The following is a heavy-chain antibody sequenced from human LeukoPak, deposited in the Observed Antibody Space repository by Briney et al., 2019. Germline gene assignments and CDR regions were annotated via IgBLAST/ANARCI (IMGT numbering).Heavy chain of an antibody. CDR2: ITNSGNSI. J-gene: IGHJ4*02. CDR1: GFTFSSYG. Sequence: GGSLRLSCAASGFTFSSYGMHWVRQAPGKGLEWLSFITNSGNSIYYADSVRGRLTISRDDAKNSLYLQINSLRAEDTAVYYCARDRAVANIGQLSPFHYCGQGTLVTVSS. CDR3: ARDRAVANIGQLSPFHY. D-gene: IGHD6-19*01. V-gene: IGHV3-48*04.